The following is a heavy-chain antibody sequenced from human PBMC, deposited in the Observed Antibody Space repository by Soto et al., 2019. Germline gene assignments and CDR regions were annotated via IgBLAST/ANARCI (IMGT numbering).Heavy chain of an antibody. CDR3: TTFYDILTGPILDNGMDV. V-gene: IGHV4-39*01. D-gene: IGHD3-9*01. Sequence: QLQLQESGPGLVKPSETLSLTCTVSGGSISSSSYYWGWIRQPPGKGLEWIGSIYYSGSTYYNPSLKSRATISVDTSKNQFSLKLSSVTAADTAVYYCTTFYDILTGPILDNGMDVWGQGTTVTVSS. CDR1: GGSISSSSYY. CDR2: IYYSGST. J-gene: IGHJ6*02.